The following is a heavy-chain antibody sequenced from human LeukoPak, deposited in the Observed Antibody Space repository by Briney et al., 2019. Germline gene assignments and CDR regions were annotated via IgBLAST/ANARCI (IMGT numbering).Heavy chain of an antibody. CDR2: ISWNSGSI. CDR3: AKAPETMVRGVVYYYYGMDV. J-gene: IGHJ6*02. CDR1: GFTFDDYA. V-gene: IGHV3-9*01. D-gene: IGHD3-10*01. Sequence: GGALRLSCAASGFTFDDYAMHWVRQAPGKGLEWVSGISWNSGSIGYADSVKGRFTISRDNAKNSLYLQMSSLRAEDTALYYCAKAPETMVRGVVYYYYGMDVWGQGTTVTVSS.